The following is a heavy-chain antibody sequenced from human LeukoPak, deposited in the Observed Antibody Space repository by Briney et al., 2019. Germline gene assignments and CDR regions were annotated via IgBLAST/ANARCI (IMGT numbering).Heavy chain of an antibody. CDR3: AEDRGTYYDSSDYYFFGYYFDY. Sequence: GGSLRLSCAASGFTFSSSAMNWVRQAPGKGLEWVSAISGSGGGTYYADSVKGRFTISRDNSKNTLYLQMNSLGAVDTAIYYCAEDRGTYYDSSDYYFFGYYFDYWGQGTLVSVSS. D-gene: IGHD3-22*01. J-gene: IGHJ4*02. CDR1: GFTFSSSA. CDR2: ISGSGGGT. V-gene: IGHV3-23*01.